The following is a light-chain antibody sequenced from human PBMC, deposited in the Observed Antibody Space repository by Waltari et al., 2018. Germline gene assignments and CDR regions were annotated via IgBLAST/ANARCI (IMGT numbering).Light chain of an antibody. CDR2: VVT. J-gene: IGLJ2*01. Sequence: QPPLPQPAPVSGSPGQSITFPCSGLGLAVVAFDFASWPHHHPAKAPQVSIYVVTIPPSGVSVRFSASTSATTASLTISGLQPEEEADYYCASQPLDGLVLLGGGTRLTVL. CDR1: GLAVVAFDF. CDR3: ASQPLDGLVL. V-gene: IGLV2-14*03.